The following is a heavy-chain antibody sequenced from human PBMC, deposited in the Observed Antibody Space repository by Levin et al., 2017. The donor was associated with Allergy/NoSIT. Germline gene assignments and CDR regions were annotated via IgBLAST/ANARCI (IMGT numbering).Heavy chain of an antibody. CDR2: ISRSGGST. CDR1: GFTYSSYT. Sequence: RASVKVSCAASGFTYSSYTMSWVRQAPGKGLEWVSGISRSGGSTSYAASVKGRFTISRDNSKNTLYLQMNSLRAEVPAVYYCAKEGVSIAASGPASYWGQGPLVTVSS. J-gene: IGHJ4*02. V-gene: IGHV3-23*01. CDR3: AKEGVSIAASGPASY. D-gene: IGHD6-13*01.